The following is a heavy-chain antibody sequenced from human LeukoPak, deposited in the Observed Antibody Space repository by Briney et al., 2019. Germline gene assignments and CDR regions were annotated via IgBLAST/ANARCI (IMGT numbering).Heavy chain of an antibody. CDR2: IYTSGST. CDR3: ARQIIAAGKNYYGMDV. CDR1: GGSISSYY. D-gene: IGHD6-13*01. J-gene: IGHJ6*02. V-gene: IGHV4-4*07. Sequence: SETLSLTRTVSGGSISSYYWTWIRQPAGKGLEWIGRIYTSGSTNYNPSLKSRVTMSVDTSNNQFSLNLSSVTAADTAVYYCARQIIAAGKNYYGMDVWGQGTTVTVSS.